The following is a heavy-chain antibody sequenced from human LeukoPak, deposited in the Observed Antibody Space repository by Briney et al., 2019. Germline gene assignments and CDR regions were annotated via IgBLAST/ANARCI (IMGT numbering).Heavy chain of an antibody. J-gene: IGHJ4*02. V-gene: IGHV3-30*18. Sequence: PGGSLRLSCAASGFTFSTYAMHWVRQAPGKGLEWVAVTSYDGSNSYYADSVKGRFTISRDNSENTLYLQMDSLRTEDTAVYYCAKHYRSRYYYDNSAYDYWGQGTLVTVSS. CDR2: TSYDGSNS. CDR1: GFTFSTYA. D-gene: IGHD3-22*01. CDR3: AKHYRSRYYYDNSAYDY.